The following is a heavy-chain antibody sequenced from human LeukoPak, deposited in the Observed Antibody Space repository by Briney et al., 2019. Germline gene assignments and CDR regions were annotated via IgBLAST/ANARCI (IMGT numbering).Heavy chain of an antibody. CDR2: INHSGST. CDR3: ARRSIAVAIDY. CDR1: GGSFSGYY. Sequence: PSETLSLTCAVYGGSFSGYYWSWIRQPPGKGLEWIGEINHSGSTNYNPSLKSRVTISVDTSKNQFSLKLSSVTAADTAVYYCARRSIAVAIDYWGQGTLVTVSS. V-gene: IGHV4-34*01. J-gene: IGHJ4*02. D-gene: IGHD6-19*01.